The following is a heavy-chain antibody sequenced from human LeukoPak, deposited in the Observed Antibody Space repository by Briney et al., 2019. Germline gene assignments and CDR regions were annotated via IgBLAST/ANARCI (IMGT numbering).Heavy chain of an antibody. CDR2: ISGDGRST. V-gene: IGHV3-43*02. CDR1: GFNFDDYA. Sequence: GGSLRLSCAASGFNFDDYAMHWVRQAPGKALEWVSLISGDGRSTYYADSVKGRFTISRDNSKNSLYLQMNSLRTEDTALYYCAKDPTYDFWSGYLRGKNWFDPWGQGTLVTVSS. J-gene: IGHJ5*02. CDR3: AKDPTYDFWSGYLRGKNWFDP. D-gene: IGHD3-3*01.